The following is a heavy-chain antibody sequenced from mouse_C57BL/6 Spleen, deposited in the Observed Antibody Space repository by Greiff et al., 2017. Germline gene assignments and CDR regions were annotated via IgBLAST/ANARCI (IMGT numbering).Heavy chain of an antibody. Sequence: EVKLVESGGDLVKPGGSLKLSCAASGFTFSSYGMSWVRQTPDKRLEWVATISSGGSYTYYPDSVKGRFTISRDNAKNTLYLLMSSLKSEDTAMYYCARLYSNYEYFDYWGQGTTLTVSS. D-gene: IGHD2-5*01. CDR3: ARLYSNYEYFDY. CDR2: ISSGGSYT. CDR1: GFTFSSYG. V-gene: IGHV5-6*01. J-gene: IGHJ2*01.